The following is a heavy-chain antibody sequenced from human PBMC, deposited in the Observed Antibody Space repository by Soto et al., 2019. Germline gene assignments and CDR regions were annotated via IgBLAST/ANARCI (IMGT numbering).Heavy chain of an antibody. CDR3: ARANWYSEY. Sequence: QVQLQESGPGLVEPSETLSLTCTVSGGSISNHYWSWIRQPPGKGLEWIGYIYYNGNTNYNPSGKSRVTRAVATYKNQISLRLSSVTAADTDVYYCARANWYSEYWGQGTLGTVSS. D-gene: IGHD7-27*01. CDR1: GGSISNHY. J-gene: IGHJ4*02. CDR2: IYYNGNT. V-gene: IGHV4-59*11.